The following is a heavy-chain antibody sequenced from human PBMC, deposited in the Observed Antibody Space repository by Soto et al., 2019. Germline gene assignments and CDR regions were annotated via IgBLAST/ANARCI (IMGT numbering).Heavy chain of an antibody. V-gene: IGHV3-7*03. CDR3: ARGSNQDY. J-gene: IGHJ4*02. CDR1: GFTFSPYW. D-gene: IGHD2-8*01. Sequence: EVLLVESGGDLVQPGGSLRLSCVASGFTFSPYWMSWVRQAPGRGLQWVATINNDGSEKYYADSVKGRFTISRDNARDSLYLQLTSLRAEDTAIYYCARGSNQDYWGQGTLVAVSS. CDR2: INNDGSEK.